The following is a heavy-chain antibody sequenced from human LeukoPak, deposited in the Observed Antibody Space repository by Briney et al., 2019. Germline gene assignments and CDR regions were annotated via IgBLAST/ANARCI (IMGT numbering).Heavy chain of an antibody. CDR3: ARHRSVRFWFDP. CDR1: GGSISSYY. J-gene: IGHJ5*02. D-gene: IGHD3-3*01. CDR2: IYYSGST. Sequence: ASETLSLTCTVSGGSISSYYWSWIRQPPGKGLEWIGYIYYSGSTNYNPSLKSRVTISVDTSKNQFSLKLSSVTAADTAVYYCARHRSVRFWFDPWGQGTLVTVSS. V-gene: IGHV4-59*08.